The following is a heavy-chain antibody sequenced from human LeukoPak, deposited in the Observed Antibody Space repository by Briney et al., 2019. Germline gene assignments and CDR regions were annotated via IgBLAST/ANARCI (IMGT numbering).Heavy chain of an antibody. D-gene: IGHD2/OR15-2a*01. Sequence: SETLSLTCTISGGSISSTTYSWGWIRQSPGKGLEWIGNISYTGNTYYNPSLKSRVTLSVDTSKNQFSLKLNSVPAAGTATYYCARQFNNGFDIWGRGTMVTVSS. CDR1: GGSISSTTYS. CDR3: ARQFNNGFDI. V-gene: IGHV4-39*01. CDR2: ISYTGNT. J-gene: IGHJ3*02.